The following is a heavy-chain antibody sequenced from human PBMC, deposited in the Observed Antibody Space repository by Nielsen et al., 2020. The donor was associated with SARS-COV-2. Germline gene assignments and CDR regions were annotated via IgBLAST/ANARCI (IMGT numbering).Heavy chain of an antibody. V-gene: IGHV3-11*01. Sequence: GESLKISCAASGFSVSSNHMSWVRQAPGKGLEWVSYISSSGSTIYYADSVKGRFTISRDNAKNSLYLQMNSLRAEDTAVYYCARDPGHSSSSVGDWGQGTLVTVSS. CDR3: ARDPGHSSSSVGD. CDR1: GFSVSSNH. J-gene: IGHJ4*02. CDR2: ISSSGSTI. D-gene: IGHD6-6*01.